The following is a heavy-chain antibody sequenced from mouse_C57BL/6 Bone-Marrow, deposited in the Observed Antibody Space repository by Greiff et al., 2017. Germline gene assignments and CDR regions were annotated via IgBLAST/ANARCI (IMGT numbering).Heavy chain of an antibody. CDR1: GYSITSGYD. Sequence: EVKLLESGPGMVKPSQSLSLTCTVTGYSITSGYDWHWIRHFPGNKLEWMGYISYSGSTNYNASLKSRISITHDTSKNHFFLKLKSVTTEDTATYSGARHGSSSPRYFDVWGTGTTVTVSS. D-gene: IGHD1-1*01. CDR3: ARHGSSSPRYFDV. V-gene: IGHV3-1*01. CDR2: ISYSGST. J-gene: IGHJ1*03.